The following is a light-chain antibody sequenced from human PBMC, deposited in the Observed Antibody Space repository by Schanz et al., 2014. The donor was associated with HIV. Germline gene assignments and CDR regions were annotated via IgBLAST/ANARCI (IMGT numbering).Light chain of an antibody. V-gene: IGLV2-14*01. J-gene: IGLJ1*01. CDR1: SSDVGDYNY. CDR2: EVS. Sequence: QSALTQPPSASGSPGQSVTISCTGTSSDVGDYNYVSWYQQHPGKAPKIMIYEVSKRPSGVSNRFSGYKSGDTASLTISGLQAEDEADYYCSSYTSSSTPYVFGTGTKLTVL. CDR3: SSYTSSSTPYV.